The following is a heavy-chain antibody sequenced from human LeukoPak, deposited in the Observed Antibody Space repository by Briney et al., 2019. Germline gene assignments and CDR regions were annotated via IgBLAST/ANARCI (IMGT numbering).Heavy chain of an antibody. Sequence: GGPLRLSCAASGFAFNSQTMSWVRQAPGKGLEWVSGISSGGGGASYADSVKGRFIIFRDTSKDTLYLQMNSLRVGDTAAYYCVRGPGRTTSSLIWGQGTMVSVSS. V-gene: IGHV3-23*01. CDR2: ISSGGGGA. CDR1: GFAFNSQT. J-gene: IGHJ3*02. D-gene: IGHD1-14*01. CDR3: VRGPGRTTSSLI.